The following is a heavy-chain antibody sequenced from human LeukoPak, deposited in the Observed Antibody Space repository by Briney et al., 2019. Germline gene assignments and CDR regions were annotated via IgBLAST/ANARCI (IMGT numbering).Heavy chain of an antibody. CDR3: GKGKAVVGAAGPDY. J-gene: IGHJ4*02. CDR1: GFTFGGYA. D-gene: IGHD2-15*01. V-gene: IGHV3-23*01. CDR2: ISAGATNT. Sequence: GGSLRLSCVASGFTFGGYAMSWVRQAPGKGLEWVSPISAGATNTYYAGSVKGRFTISRDNSKNTLYLQMNSLRAEDTAIYYCGKGKAVVGAAGPDYWGQGTLVTVSS.